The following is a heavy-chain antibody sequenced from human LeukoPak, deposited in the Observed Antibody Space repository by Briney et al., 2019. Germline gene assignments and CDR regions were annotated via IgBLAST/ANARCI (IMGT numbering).Heavy chain of an antibody. CDR3: TLYGSGSYSTAYYFDY. Sequence: GASVKVSCKASGYTFTDFYIHWMRQAPGQGLEWMGWITPNSGGTIYGQKFQGRVTLTRDTSISTAYMELSRLRSDDTAVYYCTLYGSGSYSTAYYFDYWGQGTLVTVPS. CDR2: ITPNSGGT. D-gene: IGHD3-10*01. V-gene: IGHV1-2*02. CDR1: GYTFTDFY. J-gene: IGHJ4*02.